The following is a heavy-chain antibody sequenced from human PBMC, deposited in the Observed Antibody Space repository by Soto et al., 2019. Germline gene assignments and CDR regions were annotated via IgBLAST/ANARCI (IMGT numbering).Heavy chain of an antibody. D-gene: IGHD6-19*01. J-gene: IGHJ4*02. CDR1: GFTFSDYY. V-gene: IGHV3-11*06. CDR2: ISSSSSYK. CDR3: ARAVPYSSGWYPDY. Sequence: QVQLVESGGGLVKPGGSLRLSCAASGFTFSDYYMSWIRQAPGKGLGWVSYISSSSSYKNYADSVKGRFTISRDNAKNSLYLQMNSLRAEDTAVYYCARAVPYSSGWYPDYWGQGTLVTVSS.